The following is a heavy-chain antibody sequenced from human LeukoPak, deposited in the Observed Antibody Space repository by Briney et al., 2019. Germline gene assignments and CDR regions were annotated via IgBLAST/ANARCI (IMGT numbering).Heavy chain of an antibody. J-gene: IGHJ4*02. D-gene: IGHD1-14*01. V-gene: IGHV3-30*01. Sequence: GGSLRLSCAASGFTFSSYAMHWVRQAPGKGLEWVAVISYDGSNKYYADSVKGRFTISRDNSKNTLYLQMNSLRAEDTAVYYCARDPVYRDRNLEYYFDYWGQGTLVTVSS. CDR2: ISYDGSNK. CDR1: GFTFSSYA. CDR3: ARDPVYRDRNLEYYFDY.